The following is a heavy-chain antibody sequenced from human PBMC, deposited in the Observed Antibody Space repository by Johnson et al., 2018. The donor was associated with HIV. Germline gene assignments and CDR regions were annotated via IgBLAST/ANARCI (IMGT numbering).Heavy chain of an antibody. Sequence: VQLVESGGGLVQPGGSLRLSCAASGFTFSSYAMSWVRQAPGKGLEWVSAISGSGGSTYYADAVKGRFTISIDNSKNTRYLQMNRLRAEDTAVYYCAKDRGSYYFYAFDIWGQGTMVTVSS. J-gene: IGHJ3*02. CDR3: AKDRGSYYFYAFDI. D-gene: IGHD1-26*01. CDR2: ISGSGGST. CDR1: GFTFSSYA. V-gene: IGHV3-23*04.